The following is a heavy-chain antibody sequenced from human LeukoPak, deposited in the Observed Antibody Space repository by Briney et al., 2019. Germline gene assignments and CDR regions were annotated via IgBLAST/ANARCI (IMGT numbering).Heavy chain of an antibody. D-gene: IGHD3-22*01. CDR1: GFTFSSYW. Sequence: GGSLRLSCAASGFTFSSYWMHWVRQAPGKGLVWVSRINSDGSSTSYADSVKGRFTISRDNAKNTLYLQMNSLRAEDAAVYYCARADYYDSTGAHDYWGQGTLVTVSS. CDR3: ARADYYDSTGAHDY. CDR2: INSDGSST. J-gene: IGHJ4*02. V-gene: IGHV3-74*01.